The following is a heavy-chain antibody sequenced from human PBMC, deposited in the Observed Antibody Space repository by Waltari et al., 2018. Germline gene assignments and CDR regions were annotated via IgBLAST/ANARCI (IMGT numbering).Heavy chain of an antibody. Sequence: QVQLQQWGAGLLKPSETLSLTCAVYGGSFSGYYWGWIRQPPGKGLEWIGEINHSGSTNYNPSLKRRVTISVDTSKNQFSLKLSSVTAADTAVYYCARDSSSWYGYWFDPWGQGTLVTVSS. J-gene: IGHJ5*02. V-gene: IGHV4-34*01. CDR1: GGSFSGYY. CDR2: INHSGST. D-gene: IGHD6-13*01. CDR3: ARDSSSWYGYWFDP.